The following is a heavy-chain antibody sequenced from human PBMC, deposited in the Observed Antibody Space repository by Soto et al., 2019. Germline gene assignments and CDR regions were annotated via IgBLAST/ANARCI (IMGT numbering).Heavy chain of an antibody. J-gene: IGHJ4*02. CDR2: ISNSGSEI. Sequence: GSLRLSCAASGFTFSSYGMSWVRQAPGKGLEWVSSISNSGSEIFYAASVKGRFTISRDSSKNTLYLEMSSLRPEDTAVYYCVRSGYHWHFSYYWGQGSLVLVSS. D-gene: IGHD6-25*01. V-gene: IGHV3-23*01. CDR3: VRSGYHWHFSYY. CDR1: GFTFSSYG.